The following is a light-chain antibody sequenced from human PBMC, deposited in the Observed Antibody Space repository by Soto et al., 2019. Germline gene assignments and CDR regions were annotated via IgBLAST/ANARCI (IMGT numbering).Light chain of an antibody. CDR2: VNGDGSH. Sequence: QLVLTQSPSASASLGASVKLTCTLSSGHSNYAIAWHQQQPEKGPRYLMKVNGDGSHSKGDGIPDRFSGSSSGAERYLTISILQSEDEDEYYCQTWDTGIVVFGGGTKLTVL. J-gene: IGLJ2*01. CDR1: SGHSNYA. CDR3: QTWDTGIVV. V-gene: IGLV4-69*01.